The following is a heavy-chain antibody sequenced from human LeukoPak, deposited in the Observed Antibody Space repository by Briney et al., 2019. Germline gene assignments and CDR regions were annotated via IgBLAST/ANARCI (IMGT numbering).Heavy chain of an antibody. V-gene: IGHV3-30*04. Sequence: GGSLRLSCAASGFTFSSYAMHWVRQAPGKGLEWVAVISYDGSNKYYADSVKGRFTISRDNSKNTLYLQMNSLRAEDTAVYYCARGGYSSSWYHFDYWGQGTLVTVSS. CDR1: GFTFSSYA. CDR3: ARGGYSSSWYHFDY. D-gene: IGHD6-13*01. CDR2: ISYDGSNK. J-gene: IGHJ4*02.